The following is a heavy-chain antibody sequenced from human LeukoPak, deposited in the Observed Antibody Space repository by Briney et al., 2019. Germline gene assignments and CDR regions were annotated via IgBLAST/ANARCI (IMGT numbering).Heavy chain of an antibody. CDR1: GFTFSSYA. D-gene: IGHD6-13*01. CDR2: ISYDGSNK. V-gene: IGHV3-30*04. J-gene: IGHJ4*02. Sequence: GGSLRLSCAASGFTFSSYAMHWVRQAPGKGLEWVAVISYDGSNKYYAASVKGRFTISRDNSKNTLYLQMNSLRAEDTAVYYCARVNSSSWPDYWGQGTLVTVSS. CDR3: ARVNSSSWPDY.